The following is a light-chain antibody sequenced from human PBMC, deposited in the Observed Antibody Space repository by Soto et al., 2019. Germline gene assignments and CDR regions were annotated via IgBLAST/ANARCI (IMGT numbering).Light chain of an antibody. J-gene: IGKJ4*01. Sequence: EIVMTQSPATLSVSPGERATLSCRASQSVSSNLAWYQQKPGQAPRLLIYGASTRATGIPVRFRGSGSGTEFTLTISSLQSEDFAVYYCQQYDSWPLTFGGGTKVDIK. V-gene: IGKV3D-15*01. CDR3: QQYDSWPLT. CDR1: QSVSSN. CDR2: GAS.